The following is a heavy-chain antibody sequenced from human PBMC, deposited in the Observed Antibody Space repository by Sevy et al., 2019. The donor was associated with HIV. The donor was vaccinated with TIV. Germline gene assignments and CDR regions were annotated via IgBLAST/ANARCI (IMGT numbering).Heavy chain of an antibody. CDR1: GFSLTTSGVG. V-gene: IGHV2-5*02. D-gene: IGHD3-22*01. J-gene: IGHJ4*02. Sequence: SGPTLVNPTQTLTLTCTFSGFSLTTSGVGVGWIRQPPGKALECLALIYWDDDQRYSPSLKSRLTITKDTSKNQVVLTMTNMDPVNTATYYCASTYYYDSSGYYCDYWGQGTLVTVSS. CDR3: ASTYYYDSSGYYCDY. CDR2: IYWDDDQ.